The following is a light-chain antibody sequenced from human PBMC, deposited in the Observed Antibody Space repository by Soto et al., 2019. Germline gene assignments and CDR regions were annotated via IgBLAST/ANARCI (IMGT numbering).Light chain of an antibody. V-gene: IGLV1-47*01. CDR1: SSNIGNNH. Sequence: QSVLTQPPSASGTPGQRVTISCSGSSSNIGNNHLFWYQQLPGTAPKLLIYKTNHRPSRVPDRFSASKSGTSASLAISGLRSQDEADYYCAACDDSLRVWVFGGGTKLTVL. J-gene: IGLJ3*02. CDR2: KTN. CDR3: AACDDSLRVWV.